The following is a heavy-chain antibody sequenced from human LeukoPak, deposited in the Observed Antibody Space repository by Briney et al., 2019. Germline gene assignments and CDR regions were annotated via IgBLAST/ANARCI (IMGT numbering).Heavy chain of an antibody. CDR2: ISPDSNYI. V-gene: IGHV3-21*05. Sequence: GGSLRLSCVASGFTFRIYSFNWVRQAPGKGLEWVSYISPDSNYIYYADSVKGRFTISRDSVKNSLYLQMNSLRAEDTAVYYCARVLDDGYWSQGTLVTVYS. J-gene: IGHJ4*02. CDR1: GFTFRIYS. CDR3: ARVLDDGY. D-gene: IGHD1-1*01.